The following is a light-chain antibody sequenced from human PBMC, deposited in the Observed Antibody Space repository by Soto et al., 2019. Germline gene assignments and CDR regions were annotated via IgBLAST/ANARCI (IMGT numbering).Light chain of an antibody. CDR1: QSVRSNY. J-gene: IGKJ5*01. Sequence: EIVLTQSPGTLSLSPGERATLSCRASQSVRSNYIAWYQQRPGQAPRPLLYGASTRANGIPDRFSGTGSGTDFTLTISRLEPEDFAVYYCQQYGSSPLTCGQGTRLEI. CDR3: QQYGSSPLT. CDR2: GAS. V-gene: IGKV3-20*01.